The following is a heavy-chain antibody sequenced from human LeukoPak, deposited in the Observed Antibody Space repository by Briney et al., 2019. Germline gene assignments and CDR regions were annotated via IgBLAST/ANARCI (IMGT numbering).Heavy chain of an antibody. V-gene: IGHV3-23*01. CDR3: ARGVYDYVWGSYRYYFDY. CDR2: ISGSGGNT. J-gene: IGHJ4*02. D-gene: IGHD3-16*02. CDR1: GFIFSNYA. Sequence: GGSLRLSCAASGFIFSNYAMSWVRQAPGKGLEWVSAISGSGGNTYYADSEKGRLTTSRDNPKNTLYVQMNSLRAGDTAVYYCARGVYDYVWGSYRYYFDYWGQGTLVTVSS.